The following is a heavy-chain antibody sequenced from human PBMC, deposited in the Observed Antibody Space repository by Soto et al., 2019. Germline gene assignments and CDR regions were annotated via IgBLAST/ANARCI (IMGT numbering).Heavy chain of an antibody. CDR2: MNPNNGNT. J-gene: IGHJ5*02. CDR1: AYTFTSYD. D-gene: IGHD6-13*01. Sequence: ASVKVSCKAAAYTFTSYDINWVRQATGQDFEWMGWMNPNNGNTAYAQKFQGRVTMTRDTSISTAYMELSSLRSEDTAVYYCARERSAAGTGWFDPWGQGTLVTVSS. CDR3: ARERSAAGTGWFDP. V-gene: IGHV1-8*01.